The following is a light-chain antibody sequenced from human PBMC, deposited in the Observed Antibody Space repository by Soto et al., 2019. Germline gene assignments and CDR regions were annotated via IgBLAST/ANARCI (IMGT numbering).Light chain of an antibody. J-gene: IGKJ1*01. CDR2: GAS. Sequence: EIVMTQSPATLSVSPGERATLSCRASQNVLSNLAWYQQKPGQAPRLLIYGASTRATGLPARFSGSGSGTQFTLTISSLQSEDFAVYYCQQYNIWPWTFGQGTKVDIK. V-gene: IGKV3-15*01. CDR1: QNVLSN. CDR3: QQYNIWPWT.